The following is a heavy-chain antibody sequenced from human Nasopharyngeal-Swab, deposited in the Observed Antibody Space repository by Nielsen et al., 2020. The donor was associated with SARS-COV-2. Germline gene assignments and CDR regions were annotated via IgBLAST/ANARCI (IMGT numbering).Heavy chain of an antibody. J-gene: IGHJ4*02. CDR2: IYQSGST. D-gene: IGHD6-6*01. Sequence: IRQPPGKGLEWIGEIYQSGSTNYNPSLKSRVTISVDKSKNQFSLKLSSVTAADTAVYYCASQIAARFDYWGQGTLVTVSS. V-gene: IGHV4-4*02. CDR3: ASQIAARFDY.